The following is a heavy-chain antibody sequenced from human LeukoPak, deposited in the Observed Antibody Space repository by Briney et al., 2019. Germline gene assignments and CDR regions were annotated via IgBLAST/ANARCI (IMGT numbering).Heavy chain of an antibody. V-gene: IGHV1-18*01. Sequence: ATVKVSCKASGYTFTSYGISWVRQAPGQGLEWMGWISAYNGNTNYAQKLQGRVTMTTDTSTSTAYMELRSLRSDDTAVYHCARDFTMVRGVITANWFDPWGQGTLVTVSS. CDR3: ARDFTMVRGVITANWFDP. J-gene: IGHJ5*02. CDR1: GYTFTSYG. D-gene: IGHD3-10*01. CDR2: ISAYNGNT.